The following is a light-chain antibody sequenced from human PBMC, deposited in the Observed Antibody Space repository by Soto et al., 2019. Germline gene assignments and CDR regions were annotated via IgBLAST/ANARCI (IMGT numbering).Light chain of an antibody. CDR3: EYYYSLPPR. CDR1: QSVLYRSNTKNY. Sequence: DIVMTQSPDSLAVSLGERATINCKSSQSVLYRSNTKNYLAWYQQKPGQPPNLLIYWASTRESGVPDRLSGGGSGKNFTLTIGSLQAEAAAVYHCEYYYSLPPRFGQGTKVEIK. J-gene: IGKJ1*01. CDR2: WAS. V-gene: IGKV4-1*01.